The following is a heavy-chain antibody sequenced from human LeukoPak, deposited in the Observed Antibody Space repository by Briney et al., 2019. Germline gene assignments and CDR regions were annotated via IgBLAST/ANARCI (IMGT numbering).Heavy chain of an antibody. J-gene: IGHJ4*02. V-gene: IGHV4-59*01. CDR2: TYYSGST. CDR1: GGSISSYY. CDR3: ARAQGDYYDSSGYPRPPSFDY. Sequence: SETLSLTCTVSGGSISSYYWSWIRQPPGKGLEWIGYTYYSGSTNYNPSLKSRVTISVDTSKNQFSLKLSSVTAADTAVYYCARAQGDYYDSSGYPRPPSFDYWGQGTLVTVSS. D-gene: IGHD3-22*01.